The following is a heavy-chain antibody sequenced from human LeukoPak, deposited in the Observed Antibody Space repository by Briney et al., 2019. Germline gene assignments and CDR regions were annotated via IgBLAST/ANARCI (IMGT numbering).Heavy chain of an antibody. Sequence: PSETLSLTCGVSGASVSSIGYSWSWIRQPPGRGLEWIGYIYQSGSASYNPSLQSRVTISIDKSKNQFSLNLNSVTAADTAVYYCARRPYDFWSGYLDYWGQGTLVTVSS. D-gene: IGHD3-3*01. CDR1: GASVSSIGYS. CDR2: IYQSGSA. J-gene: IGHJ4*02. V-gene: IGHV4-30-2*01. CDR3: ARRPYDFWSGYLDY.